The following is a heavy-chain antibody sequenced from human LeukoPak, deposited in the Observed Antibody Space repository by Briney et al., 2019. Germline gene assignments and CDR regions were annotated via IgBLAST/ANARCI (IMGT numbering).Heavy chain of an antibody. D-gene: IGHD3-16*01. CDR1: GFTFTRYW. J-gene: IGHJ4*02. CDR3: ARGGSYGDY. V-gene: IGHV3-74*01. Sequence: GGSLRLSCAASGFTFTRYWMHWVRQAPGKGLVWVSRVNPDGSSTTYGDSVKGRFTSSRDNAKNTLYLQMNSLRAEDTAVYYCARGGSYGDYWVQGILVTVSS. CDR2: VNPDGSST.